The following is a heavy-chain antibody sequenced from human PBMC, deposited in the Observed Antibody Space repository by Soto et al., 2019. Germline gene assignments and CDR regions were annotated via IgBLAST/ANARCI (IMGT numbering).Heavy chain of an antibody. CDR2: ISWDGGST. D-gene: IGHD2-15*01. Sequence: EVQLVESGGVVVQPGGSLRLSCAASGFTFDDYAMHWVRQAPGKGLEWVSLISWDGGSTYYADSVKGRFTISRDNSKNSLYLQMNSLRAEDTALYYCAKDISRYCSGGSCYGMDVWGQGTTGTVSS. J-gene: IGHJ6*02. CDR1: GFTFDDYA. V-gene: IGHV3-43D*04. CDR3: AKDISRYCSGGSCYGMDV.